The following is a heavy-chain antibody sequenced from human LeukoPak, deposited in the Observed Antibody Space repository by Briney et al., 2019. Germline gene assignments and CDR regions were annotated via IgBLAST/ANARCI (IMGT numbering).Heavy chain of an antibody. CDR2: INHSGST. J-gene: IGHJ4*02. D-gene: IGHD3-16*01. V-gene: IGHV4-34*01. CDR3: AKTPTALVRGEYYFEN. Sequence: SETLSLTCAVYGGSFSGYYWSWIRQPPGKGLEWIGEINHSGSTDYNPSLKSRVTISVDTSKNQFSLKLSSVTAADTAVYYCAKTPTALVRGEYYFENWGQGTLVTVSS. CDR1: GGSFSGYY.